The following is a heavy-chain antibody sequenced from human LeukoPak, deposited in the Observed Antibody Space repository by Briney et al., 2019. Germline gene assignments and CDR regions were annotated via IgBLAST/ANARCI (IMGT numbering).Heavy chain of an antibody. J-gene: IGHJ4*02. D-gene: IGHD3-10*01. Sequence: SETLSLTCTVSGGSISSSSYYWGWIRQPPGKGLEWIVSIYYSGSTYYNPSLKSRVTISVDTSKNQFSLKLSSVTAADTAVYYCARLGYYGSGSYYIPSLGLSYFDYWGQGTLVTVSS. V-gene: IGHV4-39*01. CDR1: GGSISSSSYY. CDR2: IYYSGST. CDR3: ARLGYYGSGSYYIPSLGLSYFDY.